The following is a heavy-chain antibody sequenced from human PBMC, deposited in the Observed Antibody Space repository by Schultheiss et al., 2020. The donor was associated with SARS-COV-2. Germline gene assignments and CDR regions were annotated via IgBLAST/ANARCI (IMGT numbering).Heavy chain of an antibody. CDR3: ARGSVYGMDV. D-gene: IGHD2-15*01. V-gene: IGHV1-2*06. J-gene: IGHJ6*02. CDR1: GGTFSRYT. Sequence: ASVKVSCKASGGTFSRYTIKWVRQAPGQGLEWMGRINPNSGGTNYAQKFQGRVTMTRDTSISTAYMELSRLRSDDTAVYYCARGSVYGMDVWGQGTTVTVSS. CDR2: INPNSGGT.